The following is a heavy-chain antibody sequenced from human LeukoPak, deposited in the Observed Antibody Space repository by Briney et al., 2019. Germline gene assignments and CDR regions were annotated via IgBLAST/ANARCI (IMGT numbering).Heavy chain of an antibody. D-gene: IGHD2-21*02. CDR3: AREIAYCGADCPPHFDY. J-gene: IGHJ4*02. Sequence: SETLSLTCTVSGGSISGYYWSWIRQPPGKGLEWIGYIYYSGSTNYNPSLKSRVTISVDTSKNQFSLKLSSVTAADTAVYYCAREIAYCGADCPPHFDYWGQGTLVTVSS. CDR1: GGSISGYY. V-gene: IGHV4-59*01. CDR2: IYYSGST.